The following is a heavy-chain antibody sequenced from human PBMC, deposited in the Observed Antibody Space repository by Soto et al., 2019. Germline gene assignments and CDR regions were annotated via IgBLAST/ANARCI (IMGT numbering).Heavy chain of an antibody. Sequence: QVQLVQSGAEVKKPGASVKVSCKASGYTFTGYYMHWVRQAPGQGLKWMGSINPNIGSTNYAQKFQGRVAMTRDTSISTAYMELSRLRSDDTAVYYCARDVVHRAYYYYYRGMDVWGQGTTVTVSS. D-gene: IGHD2-15*01. V-gene: IGHV1-2*02. CDR3: ARDVVHRAYYYYYRGMDV. CDR2: INPNIGST. CDR1: GYTFTGYY. J-gene: IGHJ6*02.